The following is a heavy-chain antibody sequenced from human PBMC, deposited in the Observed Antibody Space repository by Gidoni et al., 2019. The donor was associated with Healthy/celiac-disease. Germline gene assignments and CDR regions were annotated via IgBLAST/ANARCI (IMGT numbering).Heavy chain of an antibody. CDR1: GGSISSSSYY. Sequence: QLQLQESGPGLVKPSETLSLTCTVSGGSISSSSYYWGWIRQPPGKGLEWSGSIYYSGSTYYNPSLKSRVTISVDTSKNQFSLKLSSVTAADTAVYYCARGGSGSHLDYWGQGTLVTVSS. CDR2: IYYSGST. V-gene: IGHV4-39*01. J-gene: IGHJ4*02. CDR3: ARGGSGSHLDY. D-gene: IGHD3-10*01.